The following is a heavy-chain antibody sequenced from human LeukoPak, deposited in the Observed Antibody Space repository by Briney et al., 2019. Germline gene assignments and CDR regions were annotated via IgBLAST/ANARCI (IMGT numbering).Heavy chain of an antibody. D-gene: IGHD4-17*01. J-gene: IGHJ4*02. Sequence: GGSLRLSCAASGFSFSNYDMHWVSQAPGKGLEWVAVIWYDGSNKYYADSVKGRFTISRDNSKNTLYLQMNSLRVEDTAVYYCARGDPTVTTKQNFDYWGQGTLVTVSS. V-gene: IGHV3-33*01. CDR2: IWYDGSNK. CDR1: GFSFSNYD. CDR3: ARGDPTVTTKQNFDY.